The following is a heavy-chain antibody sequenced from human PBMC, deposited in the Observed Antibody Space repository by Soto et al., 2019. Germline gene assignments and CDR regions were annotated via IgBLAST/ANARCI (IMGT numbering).Heavy chain of an antibody. V-gene: IGHV2-5*02. CDR3: AHRAGLQGNWDGGYFDF. CDR1: GFSLSSSGVG. J-gene: IGHJ4*03. Sequence: QITLKESGPTRVKPTQTLTLACTFSGFSLSSSGVGVGWIRQPPGKALEQLALIYWDDDKRYSPSLKSGLPIDKDPSKSPLALTRTNMDPVETATYYGAHRAGLQGNWDGGYFDFWGQGALVTVSS. D-gene: IGHD1-1*01. CDR2: IYWDDDK.